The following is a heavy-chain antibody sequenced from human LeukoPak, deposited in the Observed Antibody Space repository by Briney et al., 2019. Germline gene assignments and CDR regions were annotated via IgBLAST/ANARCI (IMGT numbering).Heavy chain of an antibody. D-gene: IGHD1-26*01. CDR2: ISSSSSYI. J-gene: IGHJ4*02. Sequence: GGSLRLSCAASGFNFNIYAMNWVRQAPGKGLEWVSSISSSSSYIYYADSVKGRFTISRDNAKNSLSLQMNSLRAEDTAVYYCARGGEPVGFDYWGQGTLVTVSS. CDR1: GFNFNIYA. CDR3: ARGGEPVGFDY. V-gene: IGHV3-21*01.